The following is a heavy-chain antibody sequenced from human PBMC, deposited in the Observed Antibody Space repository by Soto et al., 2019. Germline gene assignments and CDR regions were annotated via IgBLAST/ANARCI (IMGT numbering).Heavy chain of an antibody. V-gene: IGHV5-51*01. CDR3: ARPFDTSGWYDH. CDR2: IYPGDSDT. D-gene: IGHD6-19*01. J-gene: IGHJ5*02. Sequence: LKISCKGSGYSFTTYWIAWVRQMPGKGLECMGIIYPGDSDTRYSPSFQGQVTISADKSINTAYLQWSSLKASDSAIYYCARPFDTSGWYDHWGQGTLVTVSS. CDR1: GYSFTTYW.